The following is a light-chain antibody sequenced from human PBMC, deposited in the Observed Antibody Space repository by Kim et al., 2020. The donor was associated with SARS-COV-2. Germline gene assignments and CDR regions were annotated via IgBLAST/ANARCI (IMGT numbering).Light chain of an antibody. CDR3: QQRSNWYT. Sequence: LSLSPGERVTLSCRASQSISSYLAWYQQKPGRAPRLLIYDASNRATGIPARFSGSGSGTDFTLTISSLEPEDFAVYYCQQRSNWYTFGQGTKLEI. V-gene: IGKV3-11*01. CDR1: QSISSY. J-gene: IGKJ2*01. CDR2: DAS.